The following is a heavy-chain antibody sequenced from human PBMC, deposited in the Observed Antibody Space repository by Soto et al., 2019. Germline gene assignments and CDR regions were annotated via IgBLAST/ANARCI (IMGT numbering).Heavy chain of an antibody. CDR1: GGSISSGGYY. CDR3: ARLSRIKDYKGFDY. CDR2: IYYSGST. V-gene: IGHV4-31*03. D-gene: IGHD4-4*01. Sequence: PSETLSLTCTVSGGSISSGGYYWSWIRQHPGKGLEWIGYIYYSGSTYYNPSLKSRVTISVDTSKNQFSLKLSSVTAADTAVYYCARLSRIKDYKGFDYWGQGTLVTVSS. J-gene: IGHJ4*02.